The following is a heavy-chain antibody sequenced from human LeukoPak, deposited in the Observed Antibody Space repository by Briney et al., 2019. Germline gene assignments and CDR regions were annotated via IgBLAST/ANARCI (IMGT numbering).Heavy chain of an antibody. CDR1: GGSISSSNW. V-gene: IGHV4-4*02. D-gene: IGHD3-22*01. J-gene: IGHJ4*02. CDR2: IYHSGST. CDR3: EAPGNYLDSSGFYQYLDY. Sequence: PSETLSLTCAVSGGSISSSNWWSWVRQPPGKGLEWIGEIYHSGSTNYNPSLKSRVTISVDTSKNQFSLKLNSVTAADTAVYYCEAPGNYLDSSGFYQYLDYWGQGTLVTVSS.